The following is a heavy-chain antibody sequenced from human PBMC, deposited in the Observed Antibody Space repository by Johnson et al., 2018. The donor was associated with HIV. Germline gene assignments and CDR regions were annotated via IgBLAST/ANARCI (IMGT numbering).Heavy chain of an antibody. CDR3: AKPPLITMIVVVADGANAFDI. Sequence: QVQLVESGGGVVQPGRSLRLSCAASGFTFSSYAMHWVRQAPGKGLEWVAVISYDGSNKYYAYSVKGRFTISRDNSKNTLYLQMNSLRAEDTAVYYCAKPPLITMIVVVADGANAFDIWGQGTMVTVSS. J-gene: IGHJ3*02. D-gene: IGHD3-22*01. CDR1: GFTFSSYA. V-gene: IGHV3-30*04. CDR2: ISYDGSNK.